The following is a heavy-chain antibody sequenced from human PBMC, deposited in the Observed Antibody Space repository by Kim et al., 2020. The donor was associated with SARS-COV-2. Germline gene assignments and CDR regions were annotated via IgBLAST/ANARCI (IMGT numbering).Heavy chain of an antibody. V-gene: IGHV1-24*01. CDR3: ATSAVLRLLEWLSYSSRPTYSYYGMDV. J-gene: IGHJ6*02. D-gene: IGHD3-3*01. Sequence: ASVKVSCKVSGYTLTELSMHWVRQAPGKGLEWMGGFDPDDGGTNYAQKFQGRVTITEDTSTDTAYMELSSLRSEDTAVYYCATSAVLRLLEWLSYSSRPTYSYYGMDVWGQGTTVTVSS. CDR2: FDPDDGGT. CDR1: GYTLTELS.